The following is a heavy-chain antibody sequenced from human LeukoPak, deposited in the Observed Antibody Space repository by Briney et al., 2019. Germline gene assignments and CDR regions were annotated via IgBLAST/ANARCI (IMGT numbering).Heavy chain of an antibody. V-gene: IGHV1-2*02. J-gene: IGHJ5*02. CDR2: INPNSGGT. CDR1: GYTFTGYY. Sequence: ASVKVSCKASGYTFTGYYMHWVRQAPGQGLEWMGWINPNSGGTNYAQKFQGRVTMTRDTSISTAYMELSRLRSDDTAVYYCARAEWNDVGVEVDPWGQGSLVTVSS. CDR3: ARAEWNDVGVEVDP. D-gene: IGHD1-1*01.